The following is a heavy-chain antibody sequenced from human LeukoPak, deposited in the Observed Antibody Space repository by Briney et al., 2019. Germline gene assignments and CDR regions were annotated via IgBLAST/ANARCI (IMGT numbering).Heavy chain of an antibody. Sequence: GESLKISCKGSGYSFTSYWIGWVRQMPGKGLEWMGIIYPGDSDTRYSPSFQVQVTISADKSISTAYLQWSSLKASDTAMYYCARRGYCSSTSCYADWFDPWGQGTLVTVSS. J-gene: IGHJ5*02. D-gene: IGHD2-2*01. CDR3: ARRGYCSSTSCYADWFDP. CDR2: IYPGDSDT. CDR1: GYSFTSYW. V-gene: IGHV5-51*01.